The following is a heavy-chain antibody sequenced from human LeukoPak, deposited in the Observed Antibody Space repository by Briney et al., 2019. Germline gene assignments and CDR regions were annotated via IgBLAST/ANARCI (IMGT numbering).Heavy chain of an antibody. D-gene: IGHD3-10*01. CDR1: GGSISSYY. V-gene: IGHV4-4*07. CDR2: IYTSGST. Sequence: SETLSLTCTVSGGSISSYYWSWIRQPAGKGLERIGRIYTSGSTNYNPSLKSRVTMSVDTSKNQFSLKLSSVTAADTAVYYCARGRYYYGSGMGFDYWGQGTLVTVSS. J-gene: IGHJ4*02. CDR3: ARGRYYYGSGMGFDY.